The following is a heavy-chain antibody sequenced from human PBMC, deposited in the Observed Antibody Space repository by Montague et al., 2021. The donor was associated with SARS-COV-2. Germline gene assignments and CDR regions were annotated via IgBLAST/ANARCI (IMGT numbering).Heavy chain of an antibody. Sequence: SETRSLTCTVSNGSISSYYWSWVRQPPGKRLEWIGYIYYRGSTNYNPSLEGRVTISVDTSKNQFSLKLRSVTAADTAVYFCAREGLNNWFDPWGQGTLVIISS. J-gene: IGHJ5*02. CDR3: AREGLNNWFDP. CDR1: NGSISSYY. CDR2: IYYRGST. V-gene: IGHV4-59*01.